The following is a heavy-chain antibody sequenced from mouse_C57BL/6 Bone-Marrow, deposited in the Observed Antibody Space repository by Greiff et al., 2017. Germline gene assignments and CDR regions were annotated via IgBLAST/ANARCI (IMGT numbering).Heavy chain of an antibody. CDR1: GYTFTSYW. CDR2: IDPSDSYT. CDR3: ARGGLED. V-gene: IGHV1-59*01. Sequence: QVQLQQPGAELVRPGTSVKLSCKASGYTFTSYWMHWVKQRPGQGLEWIGVIDPSDSYTNYTQKFKGKDTLTVDTSSSTAYMQLGSLTSEDSAVYYGARGGLEDWGQGTSVTVYS. J-gene: IGHJ4*01.